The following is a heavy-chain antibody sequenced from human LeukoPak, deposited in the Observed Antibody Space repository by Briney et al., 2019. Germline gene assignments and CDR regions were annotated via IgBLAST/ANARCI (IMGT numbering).Heavy chain of an antibody. CDR2: INSDGSST. Sequence: GGSLRLSCAASGVTFSSYWMHWVRQAPGKGLVWVSRINSDGSSTSYADSVKGRFTISRDNAKNTLYLQMNSLRAEDTAVYYCARVRYGDYVRYFDYWGQGTLVTVSS. J-gene: IGHJ4*02. D-gene: IGHD4-17*01. CDR1: GVTFSSYW. V-gene: IGHV3-74*01. CDR3: ARVRYGDYVRYFDY.